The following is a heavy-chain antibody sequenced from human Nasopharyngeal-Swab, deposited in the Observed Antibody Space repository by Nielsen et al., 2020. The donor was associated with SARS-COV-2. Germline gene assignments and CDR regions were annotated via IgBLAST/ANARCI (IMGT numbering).Heavy chain of an antibody. CDR2: INHSGST. Sequence: WIRQPPGKGLEWIGEINHSGSTNYNPSLKSRVTISVDTSKNQFSLKLSSVTAADTAVYYCARVSWEGSHYYYYMDVWGKGTTVTVSS. CDR3: ARVSWEGSHYYYYMDV. J-gene: IGHJ6*03. V-gene: IGHV4-34*01. D-gene: IGHD1-26*01.